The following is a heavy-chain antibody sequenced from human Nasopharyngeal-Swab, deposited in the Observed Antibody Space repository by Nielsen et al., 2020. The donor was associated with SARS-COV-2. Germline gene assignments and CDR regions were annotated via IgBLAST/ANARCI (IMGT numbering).Heavy chain of an antibody. CDR2: INHSGST. CDR1: GGSFSGYY. V-gene: IGHV4-34*01. Sequence: SETLSLTCAVYGGSFSGYYWSWIRQPPGKGLEWIGEINHSGSTNYNPSLKSRVTISVDTSKNQFSLKLSSETAADTAVYYCARGRSSGYYYGYYYGMDVWGQGTTVTVSS. D-gene: IGHD3-22*01. CDR3: ARGRSSGYYYGYYYGMDV. J-gene: IGHJ6*02.